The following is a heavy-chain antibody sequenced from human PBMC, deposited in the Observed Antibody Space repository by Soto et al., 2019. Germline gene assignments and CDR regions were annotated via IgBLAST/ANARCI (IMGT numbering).Heavy chain of an antibody. D-gene: IGHD2-2*01. CDR3: AKDRVIQLLPIWPDP. V-gene: IGHV3-30*02. CDR2: IWYDGSNK. Sequence: HPGGSLRLSCAASGFTFSSYGMHWVRQAPGKGLEWVAVIWYDGSNKYYADSVKGRFTISRDNSKNTLYLQMNSLRVDDTAVYYCAKDRVIQLLPIWPDPWGQGTLVTVSS. CDR1: GFTFSSYG. J-gene: IGHJ5*02.